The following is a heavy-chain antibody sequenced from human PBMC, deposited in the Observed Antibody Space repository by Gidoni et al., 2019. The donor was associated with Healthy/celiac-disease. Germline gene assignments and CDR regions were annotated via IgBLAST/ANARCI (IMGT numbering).Heavy chain of an antibody. CDR1: GGSVSRGSYY. V-gene: IGHV4-61*01. D-gene: IGHD3-22*01. CDR3: AREPTYYYDSSGDD. Sequence: QVQLQESGPGLVKPSETLSLTCTVSGGSVSRGSYYWSWIRQPPGKGLEWIGYIYYSGSTNYNPSRKSRVTISVDTSKNQFSLKLSSVTAADTAVYYCAREPTYYYDSSGDDWGQGTLVTVSS. CDR2: IYYSGST. J-gene: IGHJ4*02.